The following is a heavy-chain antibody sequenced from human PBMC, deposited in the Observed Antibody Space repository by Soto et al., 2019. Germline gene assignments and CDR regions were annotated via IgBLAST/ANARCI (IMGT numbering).Heavy chain of an antibody. J-gene: IGHJ6*02. CDR1: GFTFSSYA. CDR2: ISYDGSNK. D-gene: IGHD3-10*01. CDR3: ARDSGDYYGSGSYYNAYYYGMDV. V-gene: IGHV3-30-3*01. Sequence: GGSLRLSCAASGFTFSSYAMHWVRQAPGKGLEWVAVISYDGSNKYYADSVKGRFTISRDNSKNTLYLQMNSLRAEDTAVYYCARDSGDYYGSGSYYNAYYYGMDVWGQGTTVTVSS.